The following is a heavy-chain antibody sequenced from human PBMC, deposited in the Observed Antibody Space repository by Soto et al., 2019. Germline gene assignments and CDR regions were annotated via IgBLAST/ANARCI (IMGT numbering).Heavy chain of an antibody. CDR3: ATVATGSYDWFDP. CDR1: GFTFSTYY. CDR2: INSDGSRT. V-gene: IGHV3-74*01. D-gene: IGHD1-26*01. J-gene: IGHJ5*02. Sequence: EVQLVESGGGLGQPGGSLRLSCAASGFTFSTYYMHWVRQAPGKGLVWVSRINSDGSRTNYPDSVKGRFTTFRDNAKNTLYLQRNSLTAEDTAVYYFATVATGSYDWFDPGGQGTLVTVSS.